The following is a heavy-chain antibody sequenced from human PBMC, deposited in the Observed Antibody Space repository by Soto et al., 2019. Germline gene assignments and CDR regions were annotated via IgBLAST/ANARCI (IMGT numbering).Heavy chain of an antibody. D-gene: IGHD3-22*01. CDR2: IWYDGSNK. CDR1: GFTFSSYG. CDR3: ARDTVDSSGMDV. J-gene: IGHJ6*02. Sequence: QVQLVESGEGVVQPGRSLRLSCAASGFTFSSYGMHWVRQAPGKGLEWVAVIWYDGSNKYYADSVKGRFTISRDNSKNTLYLQMNSLRAEDTAVYYCARDTVDSSGMDVWGQGTTVTVSS. V-gene: IGHV3-33*01.